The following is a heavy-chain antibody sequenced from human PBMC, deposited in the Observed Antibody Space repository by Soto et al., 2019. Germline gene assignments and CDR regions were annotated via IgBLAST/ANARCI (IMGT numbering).Heavy chain of an antibody. D-gene: IGHD6-6*01. V-gene: IGHV1-18*04. Sequence: ASVKVSCKASGYTFTSNSIGWVRQAPGQGLEWMGWINVYNGNTKYAQQLQGRVTLTTDTSTSTAYMDLRSLRSDDTAVYYCARAEFIAARPYYYYYYGMDVWGQGTTVTVSS. CDR3: ARAEFIAARPYYYYYYGMDV. J-gene: IGHJ6*02. CDR2: INVYNGNT. CDR1: GYTFTSNS.